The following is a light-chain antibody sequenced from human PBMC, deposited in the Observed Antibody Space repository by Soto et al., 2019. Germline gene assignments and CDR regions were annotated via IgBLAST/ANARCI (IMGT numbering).Light chain of an antibody. Sequence: QSALTQPRSVSGSPGQSVTISCTGTSSNVGGYNYVSWYQQHPGKAPKVMIYDVSQRPSGVPDHFSGSKSGNTASLTISGLQAEDEADYYCCSYAGSYTYVFGPGTKVTVL. V-gene: IGLV2-11*01. CDR3: CSYAGSYTYV. CDR1: SSNVGGYNY. CDR2: DVS. J-gene: IGLJ1*01.